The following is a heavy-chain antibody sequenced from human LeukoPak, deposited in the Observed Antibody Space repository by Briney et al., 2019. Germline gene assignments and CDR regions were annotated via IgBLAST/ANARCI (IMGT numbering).Heavy chain of an antibody. CDR2: INTDGSTT. D-gene: IGHD6-13*01. V-gene: IGHV3-74*01. Sequence: GGSLRLSCAASGFTFSRYWMHWVRQAPGKGLVWVSRINTDGSTTSYADSVRGRFTISRDNAENTLYLQMNSLRAEDTAVYYCATYGTIKQQLVSDYWGQGTLVTVSS. J-gene: IGHJ4*02. CDR3: ATYGTIKQQLVSDY. CDR1: GFTFSRYW.